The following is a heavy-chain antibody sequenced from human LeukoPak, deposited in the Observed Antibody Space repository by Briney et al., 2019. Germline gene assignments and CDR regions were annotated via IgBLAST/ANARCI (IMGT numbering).Heavy chain of an antibody. CDR2: IYYSGST. V-gene: IGHV4-39*01. D-gene: IGHD2-15*01. Sequence: SETLSLTCTVSGGSISSSSYYWGWIRQPPGKGLEWIGSIYYSGSTYYNPSLKSRVTISVDTSKNQFSLKLSSVTAADTAVYYCARQFQRGRGPHRYCSGGSCYSRGFDPWGQGTLVTVSS. J-gene: IGHJ5*02. CDR1: GGSISSSSYY. CDR3: ARQFQRGRGPHRYCSGGSCYSRGFDP.